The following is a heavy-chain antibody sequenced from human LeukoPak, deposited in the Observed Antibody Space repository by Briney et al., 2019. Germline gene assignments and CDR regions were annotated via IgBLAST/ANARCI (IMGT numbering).Heavy chain of an antibody. V-gene: IGHV3-53*01. CDR2: IYSGGST. CDR3: ARGDAFDI. Sequence: PGGSLRLSCAASGFTVSSHYMSWVRQAQGKGQEWVTVIYSGGSTYYADSVKGRFTISRDNSKNELYRQINSLRAEDTAVYYCARGDAFDIWGQGTMVTVSS. CDR1: GFTVSSHY. J-gene: IGHJ3*02.